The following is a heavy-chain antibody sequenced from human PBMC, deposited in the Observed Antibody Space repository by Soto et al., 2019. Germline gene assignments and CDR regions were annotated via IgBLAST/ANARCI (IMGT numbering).Heavy chain of an antibody. CDR1: GFTVSSNY. CDR2: IYSGGST. J-gene: IGHJ4*02. CDR3: AKDRHDFWSGHRYYFDY. Sequence: PGGSLRLSCAASGFTVSSNYMSWVRQAPGKGLEWVSVIYSGGSTYYADSVKGRFTISRDNSKNTLYLQMNSLRAEDTAVYYCAKDRHDFWSGHRYYFDYWGQGTLVTVSS. D-gene: IGHD3-3*01. V-gene: IGHV3-53*01.